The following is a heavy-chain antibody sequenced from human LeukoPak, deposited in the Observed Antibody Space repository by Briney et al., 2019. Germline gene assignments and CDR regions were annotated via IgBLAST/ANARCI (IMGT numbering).Heavy chain of an antibody. D-gene: IGHD3-9*01. V-gene: IGHV1-2*02. CDR2: INPNSGGT. Sequence: GASVKVSCKASGYTFTGYYMHWVRQAPGQGLEWMGWINPNSGGTNYAQKFQGRVTMTRDTSISTAYMELSRLRSDDTAVYYCARGPLLRYFDWLAHIAFDYWGQGTLVTVSS. CDR3: ARGPLLRYFDWLAHIAFDY. J-gene: IGHJ4*02. CDR1: GYTFTGYY.